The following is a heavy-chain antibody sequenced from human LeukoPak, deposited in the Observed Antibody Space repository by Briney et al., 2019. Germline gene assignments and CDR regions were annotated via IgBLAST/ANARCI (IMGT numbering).Heavy chain of an antibody. V-gene: IGHV3-48*04. CDR3: ARNLPAADY. CDR1: GSTFSSHT. Sequence: RGSLRLSCAASGSTFSSHTMNWVRQAPGKGLEWISYISNTGSVIYYADSVKGRFTISRDNAKNSLYLQMNSLRAEDTAVYYCARNLPAADYWGQGTLVTVSS. D-gene: IGHD2-2*01. CDR2: ISNTGSVI. J-gene: IGHJ4*02.